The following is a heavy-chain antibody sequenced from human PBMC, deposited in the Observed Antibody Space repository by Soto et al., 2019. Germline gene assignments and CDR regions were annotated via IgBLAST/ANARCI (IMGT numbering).Heavy chain of an antibody. CDR2: ISAYNGNT. D-gene: IGHD3-9*01. J-gene: IGHJ4*02. V-gene: IGHV1-18*01. CDR3: ARDYRSVTYYDILTGYYTFHFDY. CDR1: GYTFTSYG. Sequence: QVPLVQSGAEVKKPGASVKVSCKASGYTFTSYGISWVRQAPGQGLEWMGWISAYNGNTNYAQKLQGRVTMTTDTTTSTAYMEPRSLRSDDTAVYYCARDYRSVTYYDILTGYYTFHFDYWGQGTLVTVSS.